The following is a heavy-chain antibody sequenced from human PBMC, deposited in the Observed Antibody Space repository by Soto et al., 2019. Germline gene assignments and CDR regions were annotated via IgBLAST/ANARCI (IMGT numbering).Heavy chain of an antibody. V-gene: IGHV3-30-3*01. D-gene: IGHD2-2*01. CDR2: ISYDGSNK. Sequence: QVQLVESGGGVVQPGRSLRLSCAASGFTFSSYAMHWVRQAPGKGLEWVAVISYDGSNKYYADSVKGRFTISRDNSKNTLYLQMNSLRAEDTAVYYCARDPGYRSTSWRGLNWFDPWGQGTLVTVSS. CDR3: ARDPGYRSTSWRGLNWFDP. J-gene: IGHJ5*02. CDR1: GFTFSSYA.